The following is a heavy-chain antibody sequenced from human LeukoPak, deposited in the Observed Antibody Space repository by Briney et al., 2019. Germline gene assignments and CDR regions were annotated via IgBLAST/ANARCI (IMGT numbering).Heavy chain of an antibody. CDR3: ARERAAAGNSYYMDV. CDR1: RGTFSSYA. J-gene: IGHJ6*03. Sequence: SVKVSCKASRGTFSSYAISWVRQAPGQGLEWMGGIIPIFGTANYAQKFQGRVTITTDESTSTAYMELSSLRSEDTAVYYCARERAAAGNSYYMDVWGKGTTVTVSS. V-gene: IGHV1-69*05. D-gene: IGHD6-13*01. CDR2: IIPIFGTA.